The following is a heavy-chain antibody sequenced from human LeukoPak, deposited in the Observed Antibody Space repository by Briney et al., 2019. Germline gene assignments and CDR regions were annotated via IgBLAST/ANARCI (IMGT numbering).Heavy chain of an antibody. CDR2: IIPIFGTA. D-gene: IGHD3-22*01. CDR3: TKRHDYYETSGYYPDFDF. CDR1: GYTFTSYA. J-gene: IGHJ4*02. V-gene: IGHV1-69*06. Sequence: SVKVSCKASGYTFTSYAISWVRQAPGQGLEWMGGIIPIFGTANYAQKFQGRVTITADKSTSTAYMELSSLRSEDTAVYYCTKRHDYYETSGYYPDFDFWGQGTLVSVSP.